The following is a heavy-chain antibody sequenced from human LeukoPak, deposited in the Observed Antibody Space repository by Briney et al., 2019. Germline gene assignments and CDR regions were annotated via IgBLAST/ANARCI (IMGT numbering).Heavy chain of an antibody. CDR2: VYYSGST. V-gene: IGHV4-39*02. Sequence: PSETLSLTCNVSGGSIGRSTYFWGWIRQPPRKGVGWIGSVYYSGSTYYTPSLNSRVTISVDTSKNHFSLKLTSVTAADTAVYSCTRSAGGSALSRTFDHWGQGTLVTVSS. CDR3: TRSAGGSALSRTFDH. D-gene: IGHD3-16*01. CDR1: GGSIGRSTYF. J-gene: IGHJ4*02.